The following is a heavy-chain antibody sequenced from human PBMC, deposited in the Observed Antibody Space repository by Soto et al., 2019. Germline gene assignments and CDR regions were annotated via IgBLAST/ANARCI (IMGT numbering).Heavy chain of an antibody. J-gene: IGHJ6*02. D-gene: IGHD3-3*01. CDR1: GFTFSSYA. CDR3: AKGSPVLRFLAWFQSARYGMDV. Sequence: GGSLRLSCAASGFTFSSYAMSWVRQAPGKGLEWVSAISGSGGSTYYADSVKGRFTISRDNSKDTLYLQMNSLRAEDTAVYYCAKGSPVLRFLAWFQSARYGMDVWGQGNTVTVSS. CDR2: ISGSGGST. V-gene: IGHV3-23*01.